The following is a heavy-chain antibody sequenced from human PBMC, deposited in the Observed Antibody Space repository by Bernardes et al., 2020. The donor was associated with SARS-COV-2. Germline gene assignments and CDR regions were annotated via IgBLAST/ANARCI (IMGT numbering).Heavy chain of an antibody. D-gene: IGHD3-10*01. CDR3: ARDFTPYYYGSGSSGYMDV. CDR2: IYTSGST. V-gene: IGHV4-4*07. J-gene: IGHJ6*03. CDR1: GGSISSYY. Sequence: SETLSLTCTVSGGSISSYYWSWIRQPAGKGLEWIGRIYTSGSTNYNPSLKSRVTMSVDTSKNQFSLKLSSVTAADTAVYYCARDFTPYYYGSGSSGYMDVWGKGTTVTVSS.